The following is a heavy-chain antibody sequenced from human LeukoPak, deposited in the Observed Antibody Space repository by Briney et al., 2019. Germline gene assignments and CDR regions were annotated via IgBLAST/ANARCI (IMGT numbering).Heavy chain of an antibody. CDR1: GYTFTSYY. V-gene: IGHV1-46*01. CDR2: INPGGGST. J-gene: IGHJ6*02. CDR3: ARRGSSSSLHYYGMDV. Sequence: ASVKVSFKASGYTFTSYYMHWVRQAPGQGLEWMGIINPGGGSTSYAQKFQGRVTVTRDTSTSTVYMELSSLRSEDTAVYYCARRGSSSSLHYYGMDVWGQGTTVTVSS. D-gene: IGHD6-6*01.